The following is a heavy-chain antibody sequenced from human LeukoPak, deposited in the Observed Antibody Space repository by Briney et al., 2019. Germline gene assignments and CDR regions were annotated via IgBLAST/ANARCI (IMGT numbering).Heavy chain of an antibody. CDR2: MNPNSGNT. J-gene: IGHJ4*02. V-gene: IGHV1-8*03. CDR3: ARESNYYDSSGYLGSTHFDY. D-gene: IGHD3-22*01. CDR1: GYTFTSYD. Sequence: GDSVEVSCKASGYTFTSYDINWVRQATGQGLEWMGWMNPNSGNTGYAQKFQGRVTITRNTSISTAYMELSSLRSEDTALYYCARESNYYDSSGYLGSTHFDYWGQGTLVTVSS.